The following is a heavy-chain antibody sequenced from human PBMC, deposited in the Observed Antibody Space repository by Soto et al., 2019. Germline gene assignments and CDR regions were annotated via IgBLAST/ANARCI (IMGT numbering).Heavy chain of an antibody. J-gene: IGHJ1*01. CDR2: IIPIFGTA. D-gene: IGHD3-22*01. CDR1: GGTFSSYA. CDR3: ASPGGDSSGWGYFQH. Sequence: QVQLVQSGAEVKKPGSSVKVSCKASGGTFSSYAISWVRQAPGQGLEWMGGIIPIFGTANYAQKFQGRGTITADKSTSTAYLELSSLRSEDTAVYYCASPGGDSSGWGYFQHLGQGTLVTVSS. V-gene: IGHV1-69*06.